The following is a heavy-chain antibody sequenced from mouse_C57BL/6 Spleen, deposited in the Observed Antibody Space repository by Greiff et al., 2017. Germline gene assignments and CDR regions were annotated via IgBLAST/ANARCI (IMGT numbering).Heavy chain of an antibody. CDR1: GYTFTDYY. D-gene: IGHD1-1*01. J-gene: IGHJ1*03. CDR3: ATLYYGSSYVRYFDV. CDR2: INPNNGGT. Sequence: EVQLQQSGPELVKPGASVKISCKASGYTFTDYYMNWVKQSHGKRLEWIGDINPNNGGTSYKQKFKGKATLTVDKYSSTAYMELRSLTSEDSAVYSFATLYYGSSYVRYFDVWGTGTTVTVSS. V-gene: IGHV1-26*01.